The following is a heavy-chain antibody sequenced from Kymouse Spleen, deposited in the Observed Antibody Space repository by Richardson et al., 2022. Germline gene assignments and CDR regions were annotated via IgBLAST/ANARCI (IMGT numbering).Heavy chain of an antibody. Sequence: QLQLQESGPGLVKPSETLSLTCTVSGGSISSSSYYWGWIRQPPGKGLEWIGSIYYSGSTYYNPSLKSRVTISVDTSKNQFSLKLSSVTAADTAVYYCARHGLRYFDWLLPDYFDYWGQGTLVTVSS. CDR3: ARHGLRYFDWLLPDYFDY. CDR1: GGSISSSSYY. D-gene: IGHD3-9*01. J-gene: IGHJ4*02. CDR2: IYYSGST. V-gene: IGHV4-39*01.